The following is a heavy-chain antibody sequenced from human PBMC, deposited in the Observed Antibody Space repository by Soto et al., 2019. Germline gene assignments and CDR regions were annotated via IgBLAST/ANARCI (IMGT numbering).Heavy chain of an antibody. CDR2: VYYSGTT. D-gene: IGHD4-17*01. Sequence: SETLSLTCSVSGGSVSDKTYYWSWIRQPPGKRLEWIGYVYYSGTTNYNPSLKSRVTISVDLSKNRFSLRLSSVTTADTALYYCARTTAVPNTLRSGYFFDYWGQGTLVTVSS. J-gene: IGHJ4*02. CDR1: GGSVSDKTYY. V-gene: IGHV4-61*01. CDR3: ARTTAVPNTLRSGYFFDY.